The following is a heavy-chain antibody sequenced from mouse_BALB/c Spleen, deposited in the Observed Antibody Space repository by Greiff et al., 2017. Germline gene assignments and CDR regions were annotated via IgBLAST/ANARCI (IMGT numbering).Heavy chain of an antibody. CDR1: GFTFSSFG. CDR2: ISSGSSTI. J-gene: IGHJ2*01. V-gene: IGHV5-17*02. D-gene: IGHD2-4*01. Sequence: VKLVESGGGLVQPGGSRKLSCAASGFTFSSFGMHWVRQAPEKGLEWVAYISSGSSTIYYADTVKGRFTISRDNPKNTLFLQMTSLRSEDTAMYYCARWGITGFDYWGQGTTLTVSS. CDR3: ARWGITGFDY.